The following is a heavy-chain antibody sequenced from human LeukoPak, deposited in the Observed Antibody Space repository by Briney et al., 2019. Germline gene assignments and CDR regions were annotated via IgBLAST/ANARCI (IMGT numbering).Heavy chain of an antibody. CDR3: ARVVAAAGNNWFDP. CDR2: IFYSGST. D-gene: IGHD6-13*01. J-gene: IGHJ5*02. CDR1: SGSISTSNYY. V-gene: IGHV4-39*07. Sequence: SETLSLTCTVSSGSISTSNYYWGWVRQPPGKALEWIGNIFYSGSTYYSPSLKSRVTISIDTSKNQFSLKLNSVTAADTAVYYCARVVAAAGNNWFDPWGQGTLVTVSS.